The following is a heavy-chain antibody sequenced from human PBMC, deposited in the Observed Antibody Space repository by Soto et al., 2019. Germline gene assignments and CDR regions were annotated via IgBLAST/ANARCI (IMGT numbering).Heavy chain of an antibody. D-gene: IGHD6-19*01. V-gene: IGHV4-34*01. J-gene: IGHJ4*02. CDR2: INHSGST. CDR1: GGSFSGYY. Sequence: SETLSLTCAVYGGSFSGYYWSWIRQPPGKGLEWIGEINHSGSTNYNPSLKSRVTISVDTSKNQFSLKLSSVTAADTAVYYCARGSWAGTFGYWGQGTLVTVSS. CDR3: ARGSWAGTFGY.